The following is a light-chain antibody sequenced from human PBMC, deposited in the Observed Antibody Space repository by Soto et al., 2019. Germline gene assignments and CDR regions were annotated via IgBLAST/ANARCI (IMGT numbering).Light chain of an antibody. CDR2: GAS. CDR1: ESVSSN. CDR3: QQRSNRPLT. V-gene: IGKV3-15*01. J-gene: IGKJ5*01. Sequence: EIVMTQSPATLSVSPGERATLSCRASESVSSNLAWYQQKPGQAPRLLFYGASTRATDIPARFSGTGSGTEFTLTISSLQSEDFAVYYCQQRSNRPLTFGQGTRLEIK.